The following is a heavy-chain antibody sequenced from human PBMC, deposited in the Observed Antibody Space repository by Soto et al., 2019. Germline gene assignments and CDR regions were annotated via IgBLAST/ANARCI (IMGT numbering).Heavy chain of an antibody. J-gene: IGHJ3*01. Sequence: EVQLVESGGGLVQPGGSLRLSCAASGFTFSRYAMSWVRQPPGKGLEWVSSMSGGTSDILYADSVKGRFTFSRDNSKNTLYLQVNSLRAEDTAVYYCAKYAVPSRSAFDVWGQGTIVTVSS. CDR3: AKYAVPSRSAFDV. D-gene: IGHD4-17*01. CDR2: MSGGTSDI. V-gene: IGHV3-23*04. CDR1: GFTFSRYA.